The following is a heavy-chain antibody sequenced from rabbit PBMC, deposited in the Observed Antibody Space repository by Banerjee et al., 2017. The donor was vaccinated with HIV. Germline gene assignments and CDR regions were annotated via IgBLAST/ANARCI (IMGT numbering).Heavy chain of an antibody. CDR1: GVSFSSNYY. J-gene: IGHJ4*01. CDR3: ARDRDFGGDITDYGL. V-gene: IGHV1S40*01. Sequence: QSLEESGGDLVKPGASLTLTCTASGVSFSSNYYMCWVRQAPGKGLEWIACIYSGSSGSTYYASWAKGRFTISKTSSTTVTLQMTSLTAADTATYFCARDRDFGGDITDYGLWGPGTLVTVS. D-gene: IGHD7-1*01. CDR2: IYSGSSGST.